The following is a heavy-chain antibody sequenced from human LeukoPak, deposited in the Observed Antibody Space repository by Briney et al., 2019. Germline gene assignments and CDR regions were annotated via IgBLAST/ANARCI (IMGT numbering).Heavy chain of an antibody. Sequence: PGGSLRLSCAASGFTFSSYGMNWVRQAPGKGLEWVSSISSSSSYIYYADSVKGRFTISRDNAKNSLYLQMNSLRAEDTAVYYCARGPSFDAGFGGYWGQGTLVTVSS. J-gene: IGHJ4*02. CDR1: GFTFSSYG. CDR3: ARGPSFDAGFGGY. CDR2: ISSSSSYI. D-gene: IGHD3-10*01. V-gene: IGHV3-21*01.